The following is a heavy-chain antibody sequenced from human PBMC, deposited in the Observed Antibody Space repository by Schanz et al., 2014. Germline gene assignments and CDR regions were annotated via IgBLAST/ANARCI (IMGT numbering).Heavy chain of an antibody. V-gene: IGHV3-23*01. CDR3: VKDDRGDVVVVAANY. CDR1: GFTFRSYA. J-gene: IGHJ4*02. D-gene: IGHD2-15*01. Sequence: EVQLLESGGGLVQPGGSLRLSCIGSGFTFRSYALGWVRQAPGKGLEWVSRVSASGGGPFYADSVKGRFTISRDNSRNTVYLQMTSLRAEDTAVYYCVKDDRGDVVVVAANYWGQGAQVIVSS. CDR2: VSASGGGP.